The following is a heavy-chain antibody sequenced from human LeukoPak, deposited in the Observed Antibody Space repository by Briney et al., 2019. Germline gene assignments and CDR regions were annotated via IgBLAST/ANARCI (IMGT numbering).Heavy chain of an antibody. D-gene: IGHD3-10*01. J-gene: IGHJ4*02. V-gene: IGHV3-30-3*01. Sequence: GGSLRLSCAASGFTFSSYAMHWVRQAPGKGLEWVAVISYDGSNKYYADSVKGRFTISRDNSKNTLYLQMNGLRAEDTAVYYCARDHGYYYGSGSYYIPDWGQGTLVTVSS. CDR1: GFTFSSYA. CDR2: ISYDGSNK. CDR3: ARDHGYYYGSGSYYIPD.